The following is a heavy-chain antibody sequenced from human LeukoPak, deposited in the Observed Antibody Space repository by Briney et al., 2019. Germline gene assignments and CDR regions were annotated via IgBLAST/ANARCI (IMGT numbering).Heavy chain of an antibody. Sequence: SVKVSCKASGGTFSSYAISWVRQAPGQGLEWMGGIIPIFGTANYAQKLQGRVTMTTDTSTSTAYMELRSLRSDDTAVYCCARDRAARVLSLDYWGQGTLVTVSS. J-gene: IGHJ4*02. CDR1: GGTFSSYA. V-gene: IGHV1-69*05. D-gene: IGHD6-6*01. CDR3: ARDRAARVLSLDY. CDR2: IIPIFGTA.